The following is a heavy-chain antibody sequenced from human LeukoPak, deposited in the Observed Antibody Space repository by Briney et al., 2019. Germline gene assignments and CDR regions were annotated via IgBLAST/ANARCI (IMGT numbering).Heavy chain of an antibody. CDR1: GFTFSSYA. CDR2: ISGSGGSI. J-gene: IGHJ6*03. CDR3: AKGLYCSGGSCYPYYYYYMDV. V-gene: IGHV3-23*01. D-gene: IGHD2-15*01. Sequence: GGSLRLSCAASGFTFSSYAMSWVRQAPGKGLEWVSAISGSGGSIYYADSVKGRFTISRDNSKNTLYLQMNSLRAEDTAVYYCAKGLYCSGGSCYPYYYYYMDVWGKGTTVTVSS.